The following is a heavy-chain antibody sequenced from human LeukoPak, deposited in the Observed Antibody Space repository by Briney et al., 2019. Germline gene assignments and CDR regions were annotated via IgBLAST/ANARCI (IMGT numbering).Heavy chain of an antibody. CDR2: IKEDGSEK. CDR3: ARQKAVVVVAATPDEDYGDYVDYYYYMDV. V-gene: IGHV3-7*01. CDR1: GFTFSRYW. J-gene: IGHJ6*03. D-gene: IGHD2-15*01. Sequence: GGSLRLSCAASGFTFSRYWMSWVRQAPGKWLEWVANIKEDGSEKYYVDCVKGRLTISRENDKNSLSPQIKSLRAEDTAVYYCARQKAVVVVAATPDEDYGDYVDYYYYMDVWGKGTTVTVSS.